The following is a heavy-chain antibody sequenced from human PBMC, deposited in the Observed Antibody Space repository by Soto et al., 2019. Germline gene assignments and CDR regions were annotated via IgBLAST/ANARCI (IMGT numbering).Heavy chain of an antibody. CDR1: GGSISSSSYY. V-gene: IGHV4-39*01. D-gene: IGHD3-9*01. CDR2: IYYSGST. Sequence: SETLSLTCTVSGGSISSSSYYWGWIRQPPGKGLEWIGSIYYSGSTYYNPSLKSRVTISVDTSKNQFSLKLSSVTAADTAVYYCARGGYFGHSGYYYYYYGMDVWGQGTTVTVSS. J-gene: IGHJ6*02. CDR3: ARGGYFGHSGYYYYYYGMDV.